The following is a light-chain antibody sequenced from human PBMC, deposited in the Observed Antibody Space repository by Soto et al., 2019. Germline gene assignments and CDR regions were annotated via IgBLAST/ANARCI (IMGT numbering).Light chain of an antibody. V-gene: IGLV2-23*01. CDR2: EGF. CDR1: SSDVGSGNV. Sequence: QSVLTQPASVSGSPGQSITISCTGASSDVGSGNVVSWYQHYPGKAPQLIIFEGFKRPSGVSSRFSGSKSGNTASLTISGLQAEDEAEYYCCSHAGSDTYVFGTGTKGTVL. J-gene: IGLJ1*01. CDR3: CSHAGSDTYV.